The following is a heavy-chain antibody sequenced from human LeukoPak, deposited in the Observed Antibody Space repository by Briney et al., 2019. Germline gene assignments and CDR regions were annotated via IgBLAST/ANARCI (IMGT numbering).Heavy chain of an antibody. CDR3: AKDEDEYFQH. CDR1: GFTFGSYW. V-gene: IGHV3-30*02. J-gene: IGHJ1*01. CDR2: IRYDGSNK. Sequence: GGSLRLSCVASGFTFGSYWMTWVRQAPGKGLEWVAFIRYDGSNKYYADSVKGRFTISRDNSKNTLYLQMNSLRAEDTAVYYCAKDEDEYFQHWGQGTLVTVSS.